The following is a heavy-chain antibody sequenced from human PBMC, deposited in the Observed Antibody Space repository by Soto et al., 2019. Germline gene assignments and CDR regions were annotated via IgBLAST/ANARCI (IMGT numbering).Heavy chain of an antibody. Sequence: PSGCMDIARAVSSGSVWSYYWGGIRKNQGKGLEWIGYIYYSGSTNYNPPLKSRVTISVETSKNQFSLKATSLTAADTAVYYCARARKATYITGGFDSRGQGTLGTLYS. CDR3: ARARKATYITGGFDS. V-gene: IGHV4-59*02. D-gene: IGHD3-3*01. CDR1: SGSVWSYY. CDR2: IYYSGST. J-gene: IGHJ4*02.